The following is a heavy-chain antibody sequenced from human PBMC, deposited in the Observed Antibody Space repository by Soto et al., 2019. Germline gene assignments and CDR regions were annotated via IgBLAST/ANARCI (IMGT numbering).Heavy chain of an antibody. CDR2: ISYDGSNK. D-gene: IGHD1-7*01. J-gene: IGHJ4*02. CDR3: ARQPGTTGVY. CDR1: GFTFSSYA. V-gene: IGHV3-30-3*01. Sequence: QVQLVESGGGVVQPGRSLRLSCAASGFTFSSYAMHWVRQAPGKGLEWVAVISYDGSNKYYADSVKGRFTISRDNSKNTLYLQMNSLRAEDTAVYYCARQPGTTGVYWGQGTLVTVSS.